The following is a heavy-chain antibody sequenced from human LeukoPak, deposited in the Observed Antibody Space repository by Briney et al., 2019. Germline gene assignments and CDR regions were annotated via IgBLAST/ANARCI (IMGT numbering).Heavy chain of an antibody. CDR3: ARGSSSSLNDAFDI. CDR1: GFTVSSNY. Sequence: GGSLRLSCAASGFTVSSNYMSWVRRAPGKGLEWVSVIYSGGSTYYADSVKGRFTISRDNSKNTLYLQMNSLRAEDTAVYYCARGSSSSLNDAFDIWGQGTMVTVSS. V-gene: IGHV3-53*01. J-gene: IGHJ3*02. CDR2: IYSGGST. D-gene: IGHD6-13*01.